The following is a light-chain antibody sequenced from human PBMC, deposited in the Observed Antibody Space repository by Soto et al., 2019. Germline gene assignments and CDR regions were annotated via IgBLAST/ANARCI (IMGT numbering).Light chain of an antibody. CDR2: EVT. CDR3: SSYAGNNNPYV. Sequence: QSVLTQPPSASASPGQLDTISCTGTSSDVGASDLVSWYQQHPGKAPKLMIYEVTKRPSGVPDRFSASKSGNTASLTVSGLQADDEADYYCSSYAGNNNPYVFGTGTKLTVL. V-gene: IGLV2-8*01. CDR1: SSDVGASDL. J-gene: IGLJ1*01.